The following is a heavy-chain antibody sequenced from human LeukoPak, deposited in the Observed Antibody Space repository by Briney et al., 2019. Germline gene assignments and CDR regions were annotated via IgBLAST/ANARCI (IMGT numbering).Heavy chain of an antibody. V-gene: IGHV4-59*08. D-gene: IGHD2-15*01. CDR2: IYYSGST. Sequence: ASETLSLTCTVPVGSISSYYWSWIRQPPGKGLEWIGHIYYSGSTNYNPSLKSRVTISVDTSKTQFSLKLSSVTAADTAVYYCARHIEFRGMDVWGQGTTVTVSS. J-gene: IGHJ6*02. CDR1: VGSISSYY. CDR3: ARHIEFRGMDV.